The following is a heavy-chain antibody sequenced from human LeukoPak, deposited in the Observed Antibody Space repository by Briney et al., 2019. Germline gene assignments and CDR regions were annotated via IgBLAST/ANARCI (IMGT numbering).Heavy chain of an antibody. D-gene: IGHD6-6*01. J-gene: IGHJ1*01. V-gene: IGHV3-7*01. CDR2: IKPDGSEK. CDR3: ANEYSSSSGRSFQH. CDR1: GFTFSSYW. Sequence: PGGSLRLSCAASGFTFSSYWMSWVRQAPGKGLEWVANIKPDGSEKYYMDSVKGRFTISRDNAKNSLYLQMNSLRAEDTAVYYCANEYSSSSGRSFQHWGQGTLVTVSS.